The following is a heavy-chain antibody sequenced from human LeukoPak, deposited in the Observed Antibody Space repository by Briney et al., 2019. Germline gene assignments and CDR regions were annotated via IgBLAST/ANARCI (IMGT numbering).Heavy chain of an antibody. CDR2: ISWNSGSI. CDR3: AKDIGQQLVRAMNWFDP. V-gene: IGHV3-9*01. Sequence: GGSLRLSCAASGFTFDDYAMPWVRQAPGKGLEWVSGISWNSGSIGYADSVKGRFTISRDNAKNSLYLQMNSLRAEDTALYYCAKDIGQQLVRAMNWFDPWGQGTLVTVSS. CDR1: GFTFDDYA. D-gene: IGHD6-13*01. J-gene: IGHJ5*02.